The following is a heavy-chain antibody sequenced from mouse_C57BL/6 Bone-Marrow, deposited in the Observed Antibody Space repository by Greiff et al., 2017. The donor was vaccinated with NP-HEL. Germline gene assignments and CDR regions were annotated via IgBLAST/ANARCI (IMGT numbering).Heavy chain of an antibody. J-gene: IGHJ2*01. CDR3: ARRTY. CDR1: FFPFTCSF. CDR2: IYPRAGST. Sequence: PVSSVHLSCSSSFFPFTCSFLTFFLHRPFPGLACICCIYPRAGSTKYNEKFKGKATLTVDTSSSTAYMELHSLTSEDSAVYFCARRTYWGQGTTLTVSS. V-gene: IGHV1-85*01.